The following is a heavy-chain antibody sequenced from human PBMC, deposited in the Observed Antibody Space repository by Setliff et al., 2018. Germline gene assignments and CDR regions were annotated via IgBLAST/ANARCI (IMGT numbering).Heavy chain of an antibody. CDR2: LSSANNYI. J-gene: IGHJ4*02. V-gene: IGHV3-21*04. CDR3: ASSRTWIPVLDH. Sequence: PGESLKISCAASGFAFANYNMIWVRQAPGKGLEWVASLSSANNYIVYADSVKGRFTISRDNAQSSLFLQMNSLSAEDTATYYCASSRTWIPVLDHCGQGTLVTVSS. CDR1: GFAFANYN. D-gene: IGHD5-12*01.